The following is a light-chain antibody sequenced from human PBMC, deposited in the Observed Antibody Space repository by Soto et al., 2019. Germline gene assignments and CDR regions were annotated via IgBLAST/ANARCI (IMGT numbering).Light chain of an antibody. Sequence: EIVLTQSPAPLSLSPGERATLSCRASQSVSRYLAWYQQKPGQAPRLLIYHASNRATGIPARFSGSGSGTDFTLTISSLEPEDFAIYYCQHHSNWLWTFGQGTKVEIK. CDR2: HAS. CDR1: QSVSRY. V-gene: IGKV3-11*01. CDR3: QHHSNWLWT. J-gene: IGKJ1*01.